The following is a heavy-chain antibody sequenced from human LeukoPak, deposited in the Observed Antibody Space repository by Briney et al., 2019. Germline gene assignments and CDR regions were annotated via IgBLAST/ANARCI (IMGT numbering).Heavy chain of an antibody. D-gene: IGHD2-15*01. CDR3: AKEGVCSGGSCYAFHYYYYMDV. CDR2: INPNSGGT. Sequence: ASVKVSCKASGYTFTGYYMHWVRQAPGQGLEWMGWINPNSGGTNYAQKFRGRVTMTRDTSISTAYMELSRLRSDDTAVYYCAKEGVCSGGSCYAFHYYYYMDVWGKGTTVTISS. CDR1: GYTFTGYY. J-gene: IGHJ6*03. V-gene: IGHV1-2*02.